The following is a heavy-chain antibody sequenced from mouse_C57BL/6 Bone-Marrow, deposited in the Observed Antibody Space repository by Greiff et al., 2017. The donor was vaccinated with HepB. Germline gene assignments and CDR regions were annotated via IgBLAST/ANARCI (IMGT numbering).Heavy chain of an antibody. CDR1: GYTFTDSY. D-gene: IGHD3-2*02. Sequence: VQLQQSGPVLVKPGASVKMSCKASGYTFTDSYMNWVKQSHGKSLEWIGVINPYNGGTSYNQKFKGKATLTVDKSSSTAYMELNSMTSEDSAVYYCARSDSSGPWFAYWGQGTLVTVSA. V-gene: IGHV1-19*01. J-gene: IGHJ3*01. CDR3: ARSDSSGPWFAY. CDR2: INPYNGGT.